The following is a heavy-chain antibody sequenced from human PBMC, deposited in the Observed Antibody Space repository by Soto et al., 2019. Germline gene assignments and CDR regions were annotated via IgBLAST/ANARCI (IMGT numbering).Heavy chain of an antibody. CDR1: GFTFSSYS. V-gene: IGHV3-48*01. CDR2: ISSSSSTI. CDR3: ARDMGQLGWGRYYFDY. J-gene: IGHJ4*02. D-gene: IGHD6-6*01. Sequence: GGSLRLSCAASGFTFSSYSMNWVRQAPGKGLEWVSYISSSSSTIYYADSVKGRFTISRDNAKNSLYLQMNSLRAEDTAVYYSARDMGQLGWGRYYFDYWGQGTLVTVSS.